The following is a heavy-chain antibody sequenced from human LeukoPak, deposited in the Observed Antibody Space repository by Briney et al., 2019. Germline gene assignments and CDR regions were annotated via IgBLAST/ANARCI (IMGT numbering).Heavy chain of an antibody. Sequence: PGGSLRLSCAASGFTFSSYSMNWVRQAPGKGVEWVSFISSSSAYTSYADSVKGRFTISRDNAKNSLYLQMNNLRAEDTAVYYCAKKMDDAFDIWGQGTMVTVSS. CDR2: ISSSSAYT. D-gene: IGHD5-24*01. J-gene: IGHJ3*02. CDR3: AKKMDDAFDI. CDR1: GFTFSSYS. V-gene: IGHV3-21*01.